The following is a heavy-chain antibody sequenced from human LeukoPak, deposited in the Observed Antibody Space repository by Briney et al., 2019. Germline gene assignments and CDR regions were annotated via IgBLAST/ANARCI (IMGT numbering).Heavy chain of an antibody. D-gene: IGHD3-10*02. Sequence: SETLSLTCTVSGGSISSYYWSWIRQPPGKGLEWIGYIYTSGSTNYNPSLKSRVTISVDTSKNQFSLKLSSVTAADMAVYYCARTMIGHFDYWGQGTLVTVSS. J-gene: IGHJ4*02. CDR3: ARTMIGHFDY. CDR1: GGSISSYY. V-gene: IGHV4-4*09. CDR2: IYTSGST.